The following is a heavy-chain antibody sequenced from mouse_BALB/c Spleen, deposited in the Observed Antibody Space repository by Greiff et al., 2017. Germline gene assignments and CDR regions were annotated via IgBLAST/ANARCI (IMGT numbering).Heavy chain of an antibody. Sequence: EVKLMESGGGLVQPGGSLKLSCAASGFTFSSYGMSWVRQTPDKRLELVATINSNGGSTYYPDSVKGRFTISRDNAKNTLYLQMSSLKSEDTAMYYCARKLGEYYFDYWGQGTTLTVSS. CDR1: GFTFSSYG. CDR3: ARKLGEYYFDY. V-gene: IGHV5-6-3*01. J-gene: IGHJ2*01. D-gene: IGHD4-1*01. CDR2: INSNGGST.